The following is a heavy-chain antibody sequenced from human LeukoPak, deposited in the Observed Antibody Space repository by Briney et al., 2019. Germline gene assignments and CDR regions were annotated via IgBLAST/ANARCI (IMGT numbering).Heavy chain of an antibody. Sequence: GGSLRLSCAASGFTFSSYGMHWVRQAPGKGREWVAVIWYDGSNKYYADSVKGRFTISRDNSKNTLYLQMDSLRDEDTAVYYCARVHYYGSGSYYNYFDYWGQGTLATVSS. J-gene: IGHJ4*02. CDR1: GFTFSSYG. CDR2: IWYDGSNK. D-gene: IGHD3-10*01. CDR3: ARVHYYGSGSYYNYFDY. V-gene: IGHV3-33*01.